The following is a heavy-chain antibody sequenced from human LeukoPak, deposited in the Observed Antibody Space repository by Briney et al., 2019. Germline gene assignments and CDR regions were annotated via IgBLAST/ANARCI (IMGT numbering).Heavy chain of an antibody. D-gene: IGHD4-11*01. Sequence: PGGSLRLSCAASGSSFSSYNMNWVRQTPGKGLEWVSSITSSSSYTFYADSVKGRFTISRDNARNSLYLQMNSLKTEDTAVYYCTTYVGAYSNWGDYYYYYMDVWGKGTTVTVSS. CDR2: ITSSSSYT. CDR3: TTYVGAYSNWGDYYYYYMDV. J-gene: IGHJ6*03. CDR1: GSSFSSYN. V-gene: IGHV3-21*03.